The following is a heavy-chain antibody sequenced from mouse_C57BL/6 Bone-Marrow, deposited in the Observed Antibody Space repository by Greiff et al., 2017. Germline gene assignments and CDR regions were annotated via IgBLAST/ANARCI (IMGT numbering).Heavy chain of an antibody. J-gene: IGHJ1*03. CDR1: GFTFSDYY. CDR3: ARFHYDYPYFDV. D-gene: IGHD2-4*01. V-gene: IGHV5-16*01. Sequence: EVMLVESEGGLVQPGSSMKLSCTASGFTFSDYYMAWVRQVPEKGLEWVANINSDGSSTYYLDSLKSRFIISRDNATNILYLQMSSLKSEDTATYYCARFHYDYPYFDVWGTGTTVTVSS. CDR2: INSDGSST.